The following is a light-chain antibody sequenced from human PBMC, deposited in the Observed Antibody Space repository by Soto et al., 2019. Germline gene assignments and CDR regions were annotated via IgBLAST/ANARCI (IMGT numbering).Light chain of an antibody. Sequence: EIVLTQSPATLSLSPGERATLSCRASQSVSSYLAWYQQKPGQAPRLLIYDASNRATGIPARFSSSGSGTDFTLNISSLEPEDFAVYYCQQRSNWPPAFGQGTRLEIK. J-gene: IGKJ5*01. CDR1: QSVSSY. CDR2: DAS. CDR3: QQRSNWPPA. V-gene: IGKV3-11*01.